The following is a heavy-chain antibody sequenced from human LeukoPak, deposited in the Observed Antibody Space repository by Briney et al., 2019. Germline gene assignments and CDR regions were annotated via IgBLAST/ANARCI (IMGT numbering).Heavy chain of an antibody. CDR1: GGSISSYY. CDR2: IYYSGST. CDR3: ARRLRGFDY. D-gene: IGHD4-17*01. J-gene: IGHJ4*02. V-gene: IGHV4-59*01. Sequence: SETLSLTCTVSGGSISSYYWSWIRQPPGKGLEWIGYIYYSGSTNYNPSLKSRVTISVDTSKNQFSLKLSSVTAADTAVYYCARRLRGFDYWGQGTLVIVSS.